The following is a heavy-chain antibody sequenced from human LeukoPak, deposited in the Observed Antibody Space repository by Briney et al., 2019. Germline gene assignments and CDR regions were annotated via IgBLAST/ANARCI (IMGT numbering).Heavy chain of an antibody. CDR3: ARDSSSWSEDWFDP. J-gene: IGHJ5*02. V-gene: IGHV1-18*01. CDR2: ISAYNGNT. D-gene: IGHD6-13*01. CDR1: GYTFTSYG. Sequence: ASVKVSCNASGYTFTSYGISWVRQAPGQGLEWMGWISAYNGNTNYAQKLQGRVTMTTDTSTSTAYMELRSLRSDDTAVYYCARDSSSWSEDWFDPWGQGTLVTVSS.